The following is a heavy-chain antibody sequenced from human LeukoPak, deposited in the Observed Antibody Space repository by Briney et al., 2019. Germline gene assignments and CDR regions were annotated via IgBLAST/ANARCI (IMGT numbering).Heavy chain of an antibody. D-gene: IGHD3-10*01. J-gene: IGHJ5*02. CDR3: AQSITMVQGVITYNWFDP. Sequence: SGPTLVKPTQTLTLTCTFSGFSLSTSGVGVGWIRQPPGKALEWLALIYWDDDKRYSPSLKSRLTITKDTSKNQVVLTMTNMDPGDTATYYCAQSITMVQGVITYNWFDPWGQGTLVTVSS. V-gene: IGHV2-5*02. CDR2: IYWDDDK. CDR1: GFSLSTSGVG.